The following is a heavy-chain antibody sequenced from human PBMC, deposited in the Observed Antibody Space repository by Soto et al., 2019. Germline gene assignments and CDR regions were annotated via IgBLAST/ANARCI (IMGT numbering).Heavy chain of an antibody. D-gene: IGHD3-16*01. J-gene: IGHJ4*02. Sequence: ASVKVSCKASGYTFGNYAIHWVRQAPGQRPEWMGWTNAGNRNTKYSPKFQDRVTITRDTYASTAYMELTSLTSDDTAIYYCATPTGRILGRSCADWGQGTLVTVSS. CDR2: TNAGNRNT. CDR3: ATPTGRILGRSCAD. V-gene: IGHV1-3*01. CDR1: GYTFGNYA.